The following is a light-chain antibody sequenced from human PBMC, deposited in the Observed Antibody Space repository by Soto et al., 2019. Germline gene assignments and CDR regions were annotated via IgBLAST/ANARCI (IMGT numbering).Light chain of an antibody. Sequence: EIVLTQSPGTLSLSPGERATLSCRASQSVSSSYLAWYQQKPGQAPRLLIYGSSSRATGIPDRFSGSGSGKDFTLTISRLEPEDFEVYYCQQYGCSPVFHFGPGTKVDIK. CDR3: QQYGCSPVFH. CDR2: GSS. J-gene: IGKJ3*01. V-gene: IGKV3-20*01. CDR1: QSVSSSY.